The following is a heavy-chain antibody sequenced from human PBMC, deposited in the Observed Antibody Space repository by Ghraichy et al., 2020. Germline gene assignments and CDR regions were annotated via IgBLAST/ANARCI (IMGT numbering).Heavy chain of an antibody. V-gene: IGHV3-49*04. J-gene: IGHJ3*02. CDR3: NTQWFGDFEADAFDI. CDR1: GFTFGDYA. CDR2: IRSKAYGGTT. D-gene: IGHD3-10*01. Sequence: GALRLSCTASGFTFGDYAMNWVRQAPGKGLEWLGFIRSKAYGGTTEYAASVKGRLTISRDDSKSIAYLQMNSLKTEDTAVYYCNTQWFGDFEADAFDIWGQGTMVTVSS.